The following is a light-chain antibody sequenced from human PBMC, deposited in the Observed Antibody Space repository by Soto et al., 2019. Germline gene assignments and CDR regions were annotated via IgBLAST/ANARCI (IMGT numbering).Light chain of an antibody. CDR2: EVS. Sequence: QSVLTQPASVSGSPGQSITISCTGTSSDVGYYNYVSWYQQHPDKAPKLMIYEVSNRPSGVSNRFSGSKSGNTASLTISGLQAEDEADYYCSSYTSSSTLVFGTGTKVTVL. J-gene: IGLJ1*01. V-gene: IGLV2-14*01. CDR3: SSYTSSSTLV. CDR1: SSDVGYYNY.